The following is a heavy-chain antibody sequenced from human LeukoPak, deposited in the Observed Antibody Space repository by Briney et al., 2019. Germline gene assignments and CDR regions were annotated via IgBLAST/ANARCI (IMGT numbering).Heavy chain of an antibody. D-gene: IGHD6-13*01. Sequence: PGLSLSLLCAVSGFTLCNIYVRWVRQAPWKGLECVSVIYSGGNTYYADSVKGRFTISRDSSRNTLYLQMDSLRAEDTAVYYCARDPPAVATNTYGWGQGTQVTVSS. CDR3: ARDPPAVATNTYG. J-gene: IGHJ4*02. CDR1: GFTLCNIY. V-gene: IGHV3-66*01. CDR2: IYSGGNT.